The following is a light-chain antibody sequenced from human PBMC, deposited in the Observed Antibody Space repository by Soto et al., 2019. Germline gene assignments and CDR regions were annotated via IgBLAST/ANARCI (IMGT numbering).Light chain of an antibody. V-gene: IGLV1-51*01. CDR3: GTWDSSLSGGV. CDR1: SSNIGNNY. CDR2: DNN. J-gene: IGLJ2*01. Sequence: QSVLMQTPSVSAAPGQKVTISCYGSSSNIGNNYVSWFQQLPVTAPKLLMYDNNKRPSGIPDRFSGSKSGTSATLGITGLQNGDEADDYCGTWDSSLSGGVFGGGTKLTVL.